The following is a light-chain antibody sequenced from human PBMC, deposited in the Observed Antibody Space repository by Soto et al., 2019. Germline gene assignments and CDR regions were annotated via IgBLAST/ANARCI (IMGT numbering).Light chain of an antibody. CDR2: AAS. CDR3: QQHTDWPPIT. J-gene: IGKJ5*01. V-gene: IGKV3-15*01. CDR1: QSVNTN. Sequence: EIVLTQSPGTLSLSPGERATLSCRASQSVNTNFAWYQQKPGQPPRLLIYAASTRATGVPARFSGGGSGTEFILTISSLQSEDFAVYYCQQHTDWPPITFGRGTRLEIK.